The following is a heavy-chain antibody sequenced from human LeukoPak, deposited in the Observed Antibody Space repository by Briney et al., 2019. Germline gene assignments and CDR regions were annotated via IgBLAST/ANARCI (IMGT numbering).Heavy chain of an antibody. Sequence: PSGTLFLTCSVSGDSISTNEWWSWVRQPPGKGLEWIGEVFHSGSTNYNPSLKSRVTISIDKSKNQFSREVTSVTAADTAIYYCARDLAVAGTNYFDFWGQGVLVTVSS. V-gene: IGHV4-4*02. CDR3: ARDLAVAGTNYFDF. D-gene: IGHD6-19*01. J-gene: IGHJ4*02. CDR1: GDSISTNEW. CDR2: VFHSGST.